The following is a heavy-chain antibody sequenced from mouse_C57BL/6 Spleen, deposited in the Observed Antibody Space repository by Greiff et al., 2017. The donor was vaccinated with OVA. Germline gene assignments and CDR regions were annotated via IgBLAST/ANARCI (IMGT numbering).Heavy chain of an antibody. J-gene: IGHJ1*03. V-gene: IGHV1-64*01. CDR1: GYTFTSYW. D-gene: IGHD1-1*01. CDR2: IHPNSGST. CDR3: ARHYYGSSYWYFDV. Sequence: QVQLQQPGAELVKPGASVKLSCKASGYTFTSYWMHWVKQRPGQGLEWIGMIHPNSGSTNYNEKFKSKATLTVDKSASTAYMQLSSLTSEDSAVYDCARHYYGSSYWYFDVWGTGTTVTVSS.